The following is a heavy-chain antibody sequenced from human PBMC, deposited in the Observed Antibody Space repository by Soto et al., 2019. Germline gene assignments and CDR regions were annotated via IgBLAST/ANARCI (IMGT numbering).Heavy chain of an antibody. J-gene: IGHJ3*02. D-gene: IGHD1-26*01. V-gene: IGHV1-24*01. CDR3: ATLGWETDAFDI. CDR1: GYTLTELS. Sequence: ASVKVSCKVSGYTLTELSMHWVRQAPGKGLEWMGGFDPEDGETIYAQKFQGRVTMTEDTSTDTAYMELSSLRSEDTAVYYCATLGWETDAFDIGGQGTMVTVSS. CDR2: FDPEDGET.